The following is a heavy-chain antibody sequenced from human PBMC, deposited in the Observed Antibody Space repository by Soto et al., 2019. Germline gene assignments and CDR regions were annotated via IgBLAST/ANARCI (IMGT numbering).Heavy chain of an antibody. V-gene: IGHV3-23*01. CDR2: ISDTGGGT. J-gene: IGHJ5*02. D-gene: IGHD3-22*01. CDR1: GVNFSSYA. CDR3: AVGRHKTSGSNTWFDP. Sequence: GGSMRLSCAASGVNFSSYAMNWVRQAPGKGLEWVSTISDTGGGTFYAGSVKGRFTISRDNSKNTLYLQMHSLRADDSAIYFCAVGRHKTSGSNTWFDPWGRGTLVTVSS.